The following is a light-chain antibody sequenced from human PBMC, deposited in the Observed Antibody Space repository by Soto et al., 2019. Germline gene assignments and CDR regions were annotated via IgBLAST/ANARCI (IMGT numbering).Light chain of an antibody. Sequence: DIQMTQSPSSLSASVGDRVTITCQTSQSTNTYLNWYQQKPGKAPKLLIYGASSLQSGVPLRFSGSGSGTDFTLTISSLEPEDFATYYCQESYSVLWGTCGQGTKVDIK. CDR3: QESYSVLWGT. CDR2: GAS. V-gene: IGKV1-39*01. J-gene: IGKJ1*01. CDR1: QSTNTY.